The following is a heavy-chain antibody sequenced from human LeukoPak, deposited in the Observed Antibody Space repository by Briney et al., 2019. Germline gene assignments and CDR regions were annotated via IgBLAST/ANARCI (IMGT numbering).Heavy chain of an antibody. V-gene: IGHV3-53*01. CDR2: IYSGGST. CDR1: GFTFSSYS. Sequence: GGSLRLSCAASGFTFSSYSMNWVRQAPGKGLEWVSVIYSGGSTYYADSVKGRFTISRDNSKNALYLQMNSLRAEDTAVYYCAREGPIRDGYNDYYYYYGMDVWGQGTTVTVSS. CDR3: AREGPIRDGYNDYYYYYGMDV. D-gene: IGHD5-24*01. J-gene: IGHJ6*02.